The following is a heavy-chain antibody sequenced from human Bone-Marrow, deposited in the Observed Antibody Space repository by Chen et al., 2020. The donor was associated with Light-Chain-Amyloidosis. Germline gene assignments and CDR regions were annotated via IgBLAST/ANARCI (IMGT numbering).Heavy chain of an antibody. Sequence: EVQLEQSGPEVKKPGESLKISCKGSGYTFPNYWIGWVRQMPGKGLEWMGVIYPDDSDARYSPSLEGQVTISADKSITAAYLQWRSLKASVTAMYYCARRRDGYNFDYWGQGTLVTVSS. J-gene: IGHJ4*02. D-gene: IGHD5-12*01. V-gene: IGHV5-51*01. CDR1: GYTFPNYW. CDR2: IYPDDSDA. CDR3: ARRRDGYNFDY.